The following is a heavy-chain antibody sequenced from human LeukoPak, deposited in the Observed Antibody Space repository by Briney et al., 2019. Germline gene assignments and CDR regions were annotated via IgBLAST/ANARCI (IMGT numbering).Heavy chain of an antibody. CDR3: AREISVHYYMDV. D-gene: IGHD3-10*01. Sequence: TGGSLRLSCAASGFTFSSYGMSWVRQAPGKGLEWVSAISGSGGSTYYADSVKGRFTISRDNSKNTLYLQMNSLRAEDTAVYYCAREISVHYYMDVWGKGTTVAVSS. J-gene: IGHJ6*03. CDR1: GFTFSSYG. V-gene: IGHV3-23*01. CDR2: ISGSGGST.